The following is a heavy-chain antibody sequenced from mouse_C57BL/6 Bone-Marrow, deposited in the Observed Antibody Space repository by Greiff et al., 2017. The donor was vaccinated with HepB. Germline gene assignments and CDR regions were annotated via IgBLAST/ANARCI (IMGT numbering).Heavy chain of an antibody. CDR2: FHPYNDDT. D-gene: IGHD2-1*01. Sequence: VKLMESGAELVKPGASVKMSCKASGYTFTTYPIEWMKQNHGKSLEWIGNFHPYNDDTKYNEKFKGKATLTVEKSSSTVYLELSRLTSDDSAVYYCARRGGNRYWYFDVWGTGTTVTVSS. V-gene: IGHV1-47*01. CDR3: ARRGGNRYWYFDV. CDR1: GYTFTTYP. J-gene: IGHJ1*03.